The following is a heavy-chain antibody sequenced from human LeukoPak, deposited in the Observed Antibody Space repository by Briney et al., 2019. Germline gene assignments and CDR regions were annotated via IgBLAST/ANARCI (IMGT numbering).Heavy chain of an antibody. CDR3: ARAQPRRQIAAAGNYYYYMDV. CDR2: MNPNSGNT. V-gene: IGHV1-8*01. Sequence: GAAVKVSCKASGYTFTSDDINWVRQATGQGLEWMGWMNPNSGNTGYAQKFQVRGTITRNTSISTSYMELSSMRSEDTAVYSCARAQPRRQIAAAGNYYYYMDVWGKGTTVTVSS. CDR1: GYTFTSDD. D-gene: IGHD6-13*01. J-gene: IGHJ6*03.